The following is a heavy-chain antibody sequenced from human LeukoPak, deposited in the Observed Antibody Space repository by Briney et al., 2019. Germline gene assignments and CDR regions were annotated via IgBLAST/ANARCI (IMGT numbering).Heavy chain of an antibody. CDR1: GFTFSSYS. D-gene: IGHD6-19*01. J-gene: IGHJ4*02. Sequence: GVSLRLSCAASGFTFSSYSMNWVRQAPAKGLEWVSSISSSSSYIYYADSVKGRFTISRDNAKNSLYLQMNSLRAEDTAVYYCPRSGVAVAGTWFDYWGQGTLVTVSS. CDR2: ISSSSSYI. CDR3: PRSGVAVAGTWFDY. V-gene: IGHV3-21*01.